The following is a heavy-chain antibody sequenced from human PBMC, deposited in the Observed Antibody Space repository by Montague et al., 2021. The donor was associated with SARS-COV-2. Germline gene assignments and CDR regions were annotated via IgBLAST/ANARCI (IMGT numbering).Heavy chain of an antibody. V-gene: IGHV4-39*01. D-gene: IGHD2-8*01. Sequence: SETLSLTCTVSGGSISSSSYYWGWIRQPPGKGLEWIGSIYYSGNTYYNPSLKSRVTISVGTSKNQFSLKLSSVTAADTAVYYCATITLGYCTNGVCQPPDYWGQGTLVTVSS. J-gene: IGHJ4*02. CDR1: GGSISSSSYY. CDR2: IYYSGNT. CDR3: ATITLGYCTNGVCQPPDY.